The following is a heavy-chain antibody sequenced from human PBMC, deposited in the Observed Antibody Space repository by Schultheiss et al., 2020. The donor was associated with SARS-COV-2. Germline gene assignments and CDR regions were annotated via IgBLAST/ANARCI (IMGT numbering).Heavy chain of an antibody. CDR1: GGSVSSGSYY. Sequence: SETLSLTCTVSGGSVSSGSYYWSWIRQHPGKGLEWIGYIYYSGSTYYNPSLKSRVTISVDTSKNQFSLKLSSVTAADTAVYYCARDVRDFWSNWFDPWGQGTLVTVSS. D-gene: IGHD3-3*01. CDR3: ARDVRDFWSNWFDP. V-gene: IGHV4-61*01. CDR2: IYYSGST. J-gene: IGHJ5*02.